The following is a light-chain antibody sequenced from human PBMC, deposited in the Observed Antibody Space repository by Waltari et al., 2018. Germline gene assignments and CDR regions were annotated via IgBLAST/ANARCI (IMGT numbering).Light chain of an antibody. Sequence: QSALTQPAPVSGSPGQSITISCTGTSSDVGGYNYVSWYQQHPGKAPKLITYEVSKRAAGVSNRFSGAKSGNTASMAISGLQAEDEADYYCSSYTSSSTLVFGGGTKLTVL. J-gene: IGLJ3*02. CDR2: EVS. CDR3: SSYTSSSTLV. V-gene: IGLV2-14*01. CDR1: SSDVGGYNY.